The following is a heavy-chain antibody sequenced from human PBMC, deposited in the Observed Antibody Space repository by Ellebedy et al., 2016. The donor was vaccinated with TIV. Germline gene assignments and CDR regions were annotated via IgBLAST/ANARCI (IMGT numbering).Heavy chain of an antibody. D-gene: IGHD3-10*01. V-gene: IGHV3-43*02. J-gene: IGHJ5*02. CDR1: GFTFDDYA. CDR3: AREHPTYYYGSGSYSTHQFDP. CDR2: ISGDGGST. Sequence: PGGSLRLSCAASGFTFDDYAMHWVRQAPGKGLEWVSLISGDGGSTYYADSVKGRFTISRDNSKNSLYLQMNSLRAEDTAVYYCAREHPTYYYGSGSYSTHQFDPWGQGTLVTVSS.